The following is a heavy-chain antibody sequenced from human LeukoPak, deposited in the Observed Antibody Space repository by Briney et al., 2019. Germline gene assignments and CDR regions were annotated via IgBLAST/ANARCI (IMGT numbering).Heavy chain of an antibody. CDR1: GFTFSSYW. D-gene: IGHD6-13*01. CDR3: ARDFSSSWYYYYYYMDV. Sequence: PGGSLRFYCAASGFTFSSYWMHWVRQAPGQGLVWVSRINSDGSSTSYADSVKGRFTISRDNAKNTLYLQMNSLRAEDTAVYYCARDFSSSWYYYYYYMDVWGKGTTVTVSS. V-gene: IGHV3-74*01. CDR2: INSDGSST. J-gene: IGHJ6*03.